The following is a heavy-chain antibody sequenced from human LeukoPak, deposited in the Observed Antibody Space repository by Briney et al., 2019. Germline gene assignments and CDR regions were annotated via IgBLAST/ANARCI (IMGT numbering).Heavy chain of an antibody. V-gene: IGHV1-69*13. CDR1: GGTFSSYA. D-gene: IGHD2-15*01. CDR3: ARGRLLGYCSGGSWRATGAFDI. Sequence: ASVKVSCKASGGTFSSYAISRVRQAPGQGLEWMGGIIPIFGTANYAQKFQGRVTITADESTSTAYMELSSLRSEDTAVYCCARGRLLGYCSGGSWRATGAFDIWGQGTMVTVSS. CDR2: IIPIFGTA. J-gene: IGHJ3*02.